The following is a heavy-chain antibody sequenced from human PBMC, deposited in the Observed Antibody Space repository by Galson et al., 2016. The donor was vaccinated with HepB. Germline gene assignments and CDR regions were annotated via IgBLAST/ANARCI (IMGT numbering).Heavy chain of an antibody. V-gene: IGHV3-23*01. CDR3: AKGGAYDH. Sequence: SLRLSCAASGFTFSSSSMSWVRQTPGKGLEWVSAISGDDDNTYYPDSVKGRFTISKDNSKNTLYQQLNSLRVEDTAIYYCAKGGAYDHWGQGTLVTVPS. CDR1: GFTFSSSS. J-gene: IGHJ4*02. CDR2: ISGDDDNT. D-gene: IGHD3-22*01.